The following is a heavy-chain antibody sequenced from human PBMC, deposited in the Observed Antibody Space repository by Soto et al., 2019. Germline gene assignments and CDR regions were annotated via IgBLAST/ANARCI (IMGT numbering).Heavy chain of an antibody. CDR3: ARESEDLTSNFDD. CDR1: GFTLPRYS. Sequence: GGSLRLSCGASGFTLPRYSMNWVRQAPGKGLEWVSSISSTTNYISYGDSMKGRFTISRDNAKNSLSLEMNSLRAEDTAVDYGARESEDLTSNFDDWGQGTMVTVSS. CDR2: ISSTTNYI. J-gene: IGHJ4*02. V-gene: IGHV3-21*06.